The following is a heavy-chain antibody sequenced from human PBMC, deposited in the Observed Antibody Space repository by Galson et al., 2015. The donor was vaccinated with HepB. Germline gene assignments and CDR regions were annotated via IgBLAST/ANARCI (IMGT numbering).Heavy chain of an antibody. D-gene: IGHD4-11*01. CDR1: GYTFTGYY. Sequence: SVKVSCKASGYTFTGYYMHWVRQAPGQGLEWMGWINANTGGTNYAQKFQGSITMTRDTSISTAYMELSRLRSDDTAVFYCARARDSDYVEAFDYWGQGTLVTVSS. J-gene: IGHJ4*02. V-gene: IGHV1-2*02. CDR2: INANTGGT. CDR3: ARARDSDYVEAFDY.